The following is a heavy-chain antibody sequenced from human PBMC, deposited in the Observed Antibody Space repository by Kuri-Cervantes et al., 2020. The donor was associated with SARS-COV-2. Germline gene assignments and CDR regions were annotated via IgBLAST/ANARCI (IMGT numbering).Heavy chain of an antibody. J-gene: IGHJ4*02. CDR2: IYYSGST. CDR3: ARLTTSYFDY. Sequence: GSLRLSCTVSGGSISSSSYYWGWIRQPPGKGLEWIGSIYYSGSTYCNPSLKSRVTISVDTSKNQFSLKLSSVTAADTAVYYCARLTTSYFDYWGQGTLVTVSS. D-gene: IGHD4-11*01. V-gene: IGHV4-39*01. CDR1: GGSISSSSYY.